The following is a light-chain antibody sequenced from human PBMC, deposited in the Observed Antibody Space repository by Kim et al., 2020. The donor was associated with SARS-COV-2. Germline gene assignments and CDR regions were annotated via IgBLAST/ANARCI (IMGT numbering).Light chain of an antibody. V-gene: IGKV3-20*01. J-gene: IGKJ1*01. CDR1: ESVSSNN. CDR2: GAS. CDR3: QQYGRSWT. Sequence: ETVLTQSPDTLSLSPGERATLSCRASESVSSNNLAWYQQKPGQAPRLLIYGASSRATGIPERFSGSGSGTDFTLTISRLEPEDFAVFYCQQYGRSWTFGQGTKVEIK.